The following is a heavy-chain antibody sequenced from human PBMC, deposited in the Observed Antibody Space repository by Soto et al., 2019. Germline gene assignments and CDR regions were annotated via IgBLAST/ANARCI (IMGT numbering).Heavy chain of an antibody. J-gene: IGHJ6*02. D-gene: IGHD3-3*01. CDR1: GYTFTSYG. Sequence: QVQLVQSGAEVKKPGASVKVSCKASGYTFTSYGISWVRQAPGQGLEWMGWISAYNGNTNYAQKLQGGVTMTTDTSASTAYMELRSLRSDDTAVYYCARTTYYDLWTGYYLGNYGMDVWGQGTTVTVSS. CDR3: ARTTYYDLWTGYYLGNYGMDV. CDR2: ISAYNGNT. V-gene: IGHV1-18*01.